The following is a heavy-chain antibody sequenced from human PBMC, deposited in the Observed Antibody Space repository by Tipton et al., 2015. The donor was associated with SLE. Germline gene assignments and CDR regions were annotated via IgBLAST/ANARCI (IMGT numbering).Heavy chain of an antibody. J-gene: IGHJ4*02. CDR3: ARGGGSSNFDPPGY. V-gene: IGHV4-59*01. D-gene: IGHD3-16*01. CDR2: IRYSGRA. CDR1: GGSLTNYY. Sequence: GLVKPSETLSLTCTVSGGSLTNYYWNWIRQPPGKGLEWLGYIRYSGRAYYRPSLKSRVTMSVDTSKNQFSLKLTSVTAADTAVYYCARGGGSSNFDPPGYWGQGTLVTVSS.